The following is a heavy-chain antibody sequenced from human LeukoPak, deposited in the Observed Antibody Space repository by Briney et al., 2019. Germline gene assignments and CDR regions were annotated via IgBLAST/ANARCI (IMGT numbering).Heavy chain of an antibody. V-gene: IGHV3-66*02. CDR2: IYSGGST. CDR3: ARDLASSSPRLYYYYMDV. D-gene: IGHD6-6*01. CDR1: GFTASSNY. J-gene: IGHJ6*03. Sequence: GGSLRLSCAASGFTASSNYMSWVRQAPGKGLEWVSVIYSGGSTYYADYVKGRFTISRDNSKNTLYLQMNSLRAEDTAVYYCARDLASSSPRLYYYYMDVWGKGTTVTVSS.